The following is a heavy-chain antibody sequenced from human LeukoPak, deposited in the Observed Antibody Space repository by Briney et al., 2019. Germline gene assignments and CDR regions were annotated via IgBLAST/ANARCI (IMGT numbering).Heavy chain of an antibody. D-gene: IGHD3-10*01. Sequence: GGLLRLSCAASGFTFSSYAMSWVRQAPGKGLEWVSAISGSGGSTYYADSVKGRFTISRDNSKNTLYLQMNSLRAEDTAVYYCAKIRWIDGSGMGKYFDYWGQGTLVTVSS. V-gene: IGHV3-23*01. CDR1: GFTFSSYA. J-gene: IGHJ4*02. CDR2: ISGSGGST. CDR3: AKIRWIDGSGMGKYFDY.